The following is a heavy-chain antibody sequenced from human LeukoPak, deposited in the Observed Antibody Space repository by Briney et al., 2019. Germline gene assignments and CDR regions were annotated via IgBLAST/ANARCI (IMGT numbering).Heavy chain of an antibody. J-gene: IGHJ4*02. CDR2: ISGSGGST. CDR3: AKGYSGYDGYFDY. V-gene: IGHV3-23*01. Sequence: PGGALRLSCAASGFTFSSYAMSWVRQAPGKGLEWVSAISGSGGSTYYADSVKGRFTISRDNSKNTLYLQMNSLRAEDTAVYYCAKGYSGYDGYFDYWGQGTLVTVSS. CDR1: GFTFSSYA. D-gene: IGHD5-12*01.